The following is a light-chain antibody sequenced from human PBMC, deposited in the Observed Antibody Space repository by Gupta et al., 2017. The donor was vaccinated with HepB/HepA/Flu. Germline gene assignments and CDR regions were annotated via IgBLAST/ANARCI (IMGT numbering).Light chain of an antibody. V-gene: IGLV1-40*01. CDR3: QSFDSRLNGYV. CDR2: DNI. J-gene: IGLJ1*01. CDR1: GFHSGAGYD. Sequence: HSILTHPPSVSGAPGQRLTLSRTGRGFHSGAGYDEPWSRRSPGTAPRLIICDNISRPSGVPHRWSGSTSGTSASLAITGLQPEDEADYYCQSFDSRLNGYVFGSGTKVTVL.